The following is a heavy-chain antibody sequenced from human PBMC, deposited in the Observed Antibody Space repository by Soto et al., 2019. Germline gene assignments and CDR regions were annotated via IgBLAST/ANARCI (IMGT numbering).Heavy chain of an antibody. J-gene: IGHJ4*02. CDR3: AREIPPRCSGGSCSGDY. CDR1: GFTFSSYI. CDR2: ISSSSSYI. V-gene: IGHV3-21*01. D-gene: IGHD2-15*01. Sequence: GGSLRLSCAASGFTFSSYIMNWVRQAPGKGLEWVSSISSSSSYIYYADSVKGRVTISRDNAKNSLYLQMNSLRAEDTAVYYCAREIPPRCSGGSCSGDYWGQGPMITVYS.